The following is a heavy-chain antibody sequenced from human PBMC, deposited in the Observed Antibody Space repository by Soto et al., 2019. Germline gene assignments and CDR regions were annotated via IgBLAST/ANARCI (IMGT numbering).Heavy chain of an antibody. Sequence: PSETLSLTCTVSGGSISSYYWSWIRQPPGKGLEWIGYIYYSGSTNYNPSLKSRVTISVDTSKNQFSLKLSSVTAADTAVHYCAREPSRYYDFWSGYYGGWFDPWGQGTLVTVSS. CDR3: AREPSRYYDFWSGYYGGWFDP. D-gene: IGHD3-3*01. J-gene: IGHJ5*02. V-gene: IGHV4-59*01. CDR2: IYYSGST. CDR1: GGSISSYY.